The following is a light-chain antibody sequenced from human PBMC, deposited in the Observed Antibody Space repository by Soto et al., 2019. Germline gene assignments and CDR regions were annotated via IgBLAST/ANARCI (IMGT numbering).Light chain of an antibody. CDR1: QSVLYSSNSKNY. J-gene: IGKJ1*01. Sequence: DIVMTQSPDSLAVSLGERATINCKSSQSVLYSSNSKNYLAWYQQKPGQPPKLLIYWASTRESGVPDRFSGSGSGTDFTLTISRLEPEDFAVYYCQQYGSSRTFGQGTKVDIK. CDR3: QQYGSSRT. CDR2: WAS. V-gene: IGKV4-1*01.